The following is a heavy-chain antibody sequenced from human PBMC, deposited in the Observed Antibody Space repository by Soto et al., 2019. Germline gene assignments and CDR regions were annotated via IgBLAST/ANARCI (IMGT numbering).Heavy chain of an antibody. V-gene: IGHV4-30-4*01. CDR1: GGSISSGDYY. Sequence: SETLSLTCTVSGGSISSGDYYWSWIRQPPGKGLEWIGYIYYSGSTYYNPSLKSRITISPDTSNNQLSLQLNSVTPDDTAVYYCARLIGNSWLDSWGQGTLVTVSS. CDR3: ARLIGNSWLDS. D-gene: IGHD2-8*01. CDR2: IYYSGST. J-gene: IGHJ5*01.